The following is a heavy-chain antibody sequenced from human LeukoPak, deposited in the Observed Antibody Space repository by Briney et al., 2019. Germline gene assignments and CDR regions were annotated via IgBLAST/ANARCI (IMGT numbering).Heavy chain of an antibody. CDR3: ARDPIGYCSSTSCYRIDY. Sequence: ASVKVSCKVSGYSFTGYCMYWVRQAPGQGLEWMGWINPNSGGTNYAQKFQGRVTMTRDTSISTAYMELSRLRSDDTAVYYCARDPIGYCSSTSCYRIDYWGQGTLVTVSS. CDR2: INPNSGGT. D-gene: IGHD2-2*03. CDR1: GYSFTGYC. V-gene: IGHV1-2*02. J-gene: IGHJ4*02.